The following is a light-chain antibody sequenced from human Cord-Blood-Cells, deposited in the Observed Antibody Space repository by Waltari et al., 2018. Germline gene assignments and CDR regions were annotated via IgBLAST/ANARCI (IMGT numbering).Light chain of an antibody. CDR3: SSYTSSSTV. Sequence: QSALTPPASVSGSPGQSITLPCTGTSSDVAGYNYVSWYQQHPGKAPKLMIYDVSNRPSGVSNRFSGSKSGNTASLTISGLQAEDEADYYCSSYTSSSTVFGGGTKLTVL. CDR1: SSDVAGYNY. V-gene: IGLV2-14*03. J-gene: IGLJ3*02. CDR2: DVS.